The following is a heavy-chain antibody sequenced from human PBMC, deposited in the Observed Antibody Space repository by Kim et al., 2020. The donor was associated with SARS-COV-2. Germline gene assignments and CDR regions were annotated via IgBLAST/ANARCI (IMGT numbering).Heavy chain of an antibody. CDR2: IYYSGST. Sequence: SETLSLTCTVSGGSISSGDYYWSWIRQPPGKGLEWIGYIYYSGSTYYNPSLKSRVTISVDTSKNQFSLKLSSVTAADTAVYYCARGGPGLYSGYDLFDYWGQGTLVTVSS. CDR3: ARGGPGLYSGYDLFDY. J-gene: IGHJ4*02. V-gene: IGHV4-30-4*01. CDR1: GGSISSGDYY. D-gene: IGHD5-12*01.